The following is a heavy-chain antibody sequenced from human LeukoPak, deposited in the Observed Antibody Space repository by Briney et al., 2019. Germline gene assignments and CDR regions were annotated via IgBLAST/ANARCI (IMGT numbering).Heavy chain of an antibody. V-gene: IGHV3-74*01. CDR1: GFTFSNYW. D-gene: IGHD5-12*01. CDR2: INNDGSDT. J-gene: IGHJ4*02. CDR3: ARGSLHSAYGFDY. Sequence: GGSLRLSCAVSGFTFSNYWMHWVRQAPGQGLVWVSRINNDGSDTTYADSVKGRFTISRDNAKNSVYLQMNSLRAEDTAVYYCARGSLHSAYGFDYWGQGTLVTVSS.